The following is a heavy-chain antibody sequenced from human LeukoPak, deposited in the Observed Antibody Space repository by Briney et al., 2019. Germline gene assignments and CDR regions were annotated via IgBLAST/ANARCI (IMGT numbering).Heavy chain of an antibody. CDR2: INHSGST. CDR1: GGSFSGYY. CDR3: ARGGIVVVPGGFDP. V-gene: IGHV4-34*01. Sequence: SETLSLTCAVYGGSFSGYYWSWICQPPGKGLEWIGEINHSGSTNYNPSLKSRVTISVDTSKNQFSLKLSSVTAADTAVYYCARGGIVVVPGGFDPWGQGTLVTVSS. J-gene: IGHJ5*02. D-gene: IGHD3-22*01.